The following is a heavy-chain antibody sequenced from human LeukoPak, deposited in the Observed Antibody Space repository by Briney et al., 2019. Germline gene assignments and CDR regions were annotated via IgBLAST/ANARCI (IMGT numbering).Heavy chain of an antibody. Sequence: PSETLSLTCSVSGGSISNYHWTWIRQPPGKGLGRIGYVFNSGTTNYNPSLKSRVTISVDTSKNQFSLKLSSVTAADTAVYYCARSSFTRRRGFDYWGQGTLVTVSS. V-gene: IGHV4-59*12. CDR1: GGSISNYH. J-gene: IGHJ4*02. CDR3: ARSSFTRRRGFDY. CDR2: VFNSGTT. D-gene: IGHD1-1*01.